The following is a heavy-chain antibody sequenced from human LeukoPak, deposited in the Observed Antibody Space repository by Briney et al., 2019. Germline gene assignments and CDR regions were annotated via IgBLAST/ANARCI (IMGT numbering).Heavy chain of an antibody. CDR1: GYSISSGYY. Sequence: SETLSLTCTVSGYSISSGYYWGWIRQPPGKGLECIGSIYHSGSTYYNPSLKSRVTISVDTSKNQFSLKLSFVTAADTAVYFCARGFRGDNFDYWGQGTLVTVSS. CDR2: IYHSGST. CDR3: ARGFRGDNFDY. V-gene: IGHV4-38-2*02. J-gene: IGHJ4*02. D-gene: IGHD7-27*01.